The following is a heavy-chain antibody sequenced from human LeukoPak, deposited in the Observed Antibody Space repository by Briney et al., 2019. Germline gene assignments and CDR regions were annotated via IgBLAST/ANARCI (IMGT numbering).Heavy chain of an antibody. CDR2: IYSGGST. J-gene: IGHJ4*02. V-gene: IGHV3-53*04. CDR3: ARENWGTPYYFDY. Sequence: GGSLRLSCAASGFTVSSNYMSWVRQAPGNGLEWVSVIYSGGSTYYADSVKGRFTISRHNSKNTLYLQMNSLRAEDTAVYYCARENWGTPYYFDYWGQGTLVTVSS. D-gene: IGHD7-27*01. CDR1: GFTVSSNY.